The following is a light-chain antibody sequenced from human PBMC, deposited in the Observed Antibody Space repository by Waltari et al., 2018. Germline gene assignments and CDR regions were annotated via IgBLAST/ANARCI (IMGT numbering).Light chain of an antibody. CDR2: WAS. CDR3: QQYYSTPWT. CDR1: QGVLYTSNNKKN. Sequence: DIVMTQSPDSLAVSLGERATINCKSSQGVLYTSNNKKNLAWYQQKPGQPPKLLIYWASTRESGVPDRFSGSESGTDFTLTISSLQAEDVAVYYCQQYYSTPWTFGQGTKVEIK. V-gene: IGKV4-1*01. J-gene: IGKJ1*01.